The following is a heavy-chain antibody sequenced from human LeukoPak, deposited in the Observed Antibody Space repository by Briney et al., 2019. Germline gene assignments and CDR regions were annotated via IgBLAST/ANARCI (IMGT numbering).Heavy chain of an antibody. V-gene: IGHV3-7*01. CDR1: GFIFSNNW. J-gene: IGHJ4*02. D-gene: IGHD1-26*01. CDR3: ARDDFSGSYCD. Sequence: GGSLRLSCAASGFIFSNNWMSWVRQAPGKGLEWVANIKGDGSEKYYVDSVKGRFTISRDNTRNSVYLQMNSLRADDTATCYCARDDFSGSYCDWGQGTLVTVSS. CDR2: IKGDGSEK.